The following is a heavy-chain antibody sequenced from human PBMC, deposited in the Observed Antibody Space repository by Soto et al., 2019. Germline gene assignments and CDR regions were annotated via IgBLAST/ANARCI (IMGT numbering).Heavy chain of an antibody. J-gene: IGHJ4*02. CDR1: GFTFSSYW. CDR3: ARDRRTVNFPPHY. Sequence: GGSLRLSCAASGFTFSSYWMSWVRQAPGKGLEWVANIKQDGSEKYYVDSVKGRFTISRDNAKNSLYLQMNSLRAEDTAVYYCARDRRTVNFPPHYWGQGTLVPVSS. CDR2: IKQDGSEK. V-gene: IGHV3-7*01.